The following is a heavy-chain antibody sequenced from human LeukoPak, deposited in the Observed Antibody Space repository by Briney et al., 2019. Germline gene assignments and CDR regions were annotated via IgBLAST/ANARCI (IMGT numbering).Heavy chain of an antibody. CDR2: ISYDGSNK. CDR1: GFTFSSYA. Sequence: GGSLRLSCAASGFTFSSYAMHWVRQAPGKGLEWVAVISYDGSNKYYADSVKGRFTISRDNSKNTLYLQMNSLRAEDTAVYCCARWGVGATMDYGMDVWGQGTTVTVSS. D-gene: IGHD1-26*01. CDR3: ARWGVGATMDYGMDV. V-gene: IGHV3-30-3*01. J-gene: IGHJ6*02.